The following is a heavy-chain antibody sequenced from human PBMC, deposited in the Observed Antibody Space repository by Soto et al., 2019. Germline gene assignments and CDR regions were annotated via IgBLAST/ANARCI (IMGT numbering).Heavy chain of an antibody. CDR3: TTDFSEYYYGSGSSLDPYYYYGMDV. J-gene: IGHJ6*02. D-gene: IGHD3-10*01. CDR2: IKSKTDGGTT. Sequence: GGSLRLSCAASGFTFSNAWMNWVRQAPGKGLEWVGRIKSKTDGGTTYYAAPVKGRFTISRDDSKNTLYLQMNSLKTEDTAVYYCTTDFSEYYYGSGSSLDPYYYYGMDVWGQGTTVTVSS. CDR1: GFTFSNAW. V-gene: IGHV3-15*07.